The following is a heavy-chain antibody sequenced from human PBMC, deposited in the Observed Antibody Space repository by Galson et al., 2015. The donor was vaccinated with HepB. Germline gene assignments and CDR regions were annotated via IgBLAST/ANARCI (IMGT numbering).Heavy chain of an antibody. J-gene: IGHJ3*01. D-gene: IGHD2-2*01. CDR2: ISHSGST. CDR3: ARGGIGVVPVGKV. Sequence: LSLTCGVYGGSFSGYNWTRIRQPPGKGLEWIGEISHSGSTNYNPSLKSRVTISVDASKQQISLKVKSVIAADTAVYYCARGGIGVVPVGKVWGQGTMVTVSS. V-gene: IGHV4-34*01. CDR1: GGSFSGYN.